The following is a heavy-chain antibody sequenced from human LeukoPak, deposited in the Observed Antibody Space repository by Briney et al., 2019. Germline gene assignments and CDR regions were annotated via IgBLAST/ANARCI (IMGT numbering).Heavy chain of an antibody. CDR2: IYYSGST. V-gene: IGHV4-39*01. CDR1: GGSISSSSYY. CDR3: ARARNSGYDLLYSFDY. D-gene: IGHD5-12*01. Sequence: PSETLSLTCTVSGGSISSSSYYWGWIRQPPGKGLEWIGSIYYSGSTYYNPSLKSRVTISVDTSKNQFSLKLSSVTAADTAVYYCARARNSGYDLLYSFDYWGQGTLVTVSS. J-gene: IGHJ4*02.